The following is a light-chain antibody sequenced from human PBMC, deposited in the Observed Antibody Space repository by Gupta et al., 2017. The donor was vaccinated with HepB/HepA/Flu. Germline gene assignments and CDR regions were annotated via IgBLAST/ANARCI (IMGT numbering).Light chain of an antibody. CDR1: SSDVGGYNY. CDR2: DVT. J-gene: IGLJ3*02. V-gene: IGLV2-14*03. CDR3: CSYTSSIAWV. Sequence: QSALTQPVSLSGSPGQSIPISCTGTSSDVGGYNYVSWYQQHPGKAHKLMIYDVTNRPPGVSNRFSGSKSGNTASLTISGLQAEDEADYYCCSYTSSIAWVFGGGTKLTVL.